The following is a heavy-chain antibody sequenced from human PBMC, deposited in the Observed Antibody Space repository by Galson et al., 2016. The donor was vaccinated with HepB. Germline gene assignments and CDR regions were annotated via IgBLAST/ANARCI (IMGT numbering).Heavy chain of an antibody. V-gene: IGHV1-3*01. Sequence: QSGAEVKKPGESLRISCKASGYTFTNYAIHWVRQAPGQRLEWMGWINGNGKTRYSQKFQDRVTITRDTSASTVYMELSSLRSEDTAVYYCARGEGGWYGVYWGQGTLVTVSS. D-gene: IGHD6-19*01. CDR2: INGNGKT. CDR3: ARGEGGWYGVY. J-gene: IGHJ4*02. CDR1: GYTFTNYA.